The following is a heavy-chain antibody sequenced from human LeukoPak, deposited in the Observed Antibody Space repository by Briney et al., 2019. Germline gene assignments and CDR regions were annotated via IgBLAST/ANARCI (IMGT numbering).Heavy chain of an antibody. CDR1: GYTFTRYY. V-gene: IGHV1-2*02. CDR3: ARDSHFLWFGELWWYFDY. CDR2: INPNSGGT. J-gene: IGHJ4*02. D-gene: IGHD3-10*01. Sequence: ASVTVSCKASGYTFTRYYMHWVGQAPGPGLEWMGWINPNSGGTNYAQKFQGRVTMNRDTSISKAYMELSRLSSDDTAVYYCARDSHFLWFGELWWYFDYWGQGTLVTVSS.